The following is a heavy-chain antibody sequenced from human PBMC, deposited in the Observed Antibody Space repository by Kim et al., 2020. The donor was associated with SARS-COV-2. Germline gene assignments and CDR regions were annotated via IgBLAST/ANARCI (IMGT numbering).Heavy chain of an antibody. Sequence: SLKSRITISVDTSKNQFSLKLSSVTAADTAVYYCARHQACGSSSCNAFDYWGQGTLVTVSS. V-gene: IGHV4-59*08. J-gene: IGHJ4*02. CDR3: ARHQACGSSSCNAFDY. D-gene: IGHD6-13*01.